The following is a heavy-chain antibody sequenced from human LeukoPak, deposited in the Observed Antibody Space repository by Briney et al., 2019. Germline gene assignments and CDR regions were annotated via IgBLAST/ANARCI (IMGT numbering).Heavy chain of an antibody. V-gene: IGHV3-30*18. CDR1: GFTFGSYG. CDR2: ISYDGSNK. J-gene: IGHJ4*02. D-gene: IGHD3-22*01. Sequence: PGGSLRLPCEASGFTFGSYGMHWVRQAPGKGLEWVAVISYDGSNKYYADSVKGRFTISRDNSKNTLYLQMNSLRAEDTAVYYCAKDVVVNVFDYWGQGTLVTVSS. CDR3: AKDVVVNVFDY.